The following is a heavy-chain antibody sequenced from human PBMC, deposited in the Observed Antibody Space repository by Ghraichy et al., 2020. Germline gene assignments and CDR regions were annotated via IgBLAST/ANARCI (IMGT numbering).Heavy chain of an antibody. CDR2: ISGSGGST. J-gene: IGHJ4*02. V-gene: IGHV3-23*01. CDR3: AKFIRTPGFGDLY. D-gene: IGHD3-10*01. CDR1: GFTFSSYA. Sequence: LSLTCAASGFTFSSYAMSWVRQAPGKGLEWVSAISGSGGSTYYADSVKCRFTISRDNSKNTLYLQMNSLRAEDTAVYYCAKFIRTPGFGDLYWGQGTLVTVSS.